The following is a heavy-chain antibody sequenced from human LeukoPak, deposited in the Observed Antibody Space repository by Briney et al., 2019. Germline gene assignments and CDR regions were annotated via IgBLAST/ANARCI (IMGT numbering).Heavy chain of an antibody. CDR3: ARGWAPTVTTPFDY. CDR1: GGSISSSSYY. V-gene: IGHV4-39*01. CDR2: IYYSGST. J-gene: IGHJ4*02. D-gene: IGHD4-17*01. Sequence: PSETLSLTCTVSGGSISSSSYYWGWIRQPPGKGLEWIGSIYYSGSTYYNPSLKSRVTISVDTSKNQFSLKLSSVTAADTAVYYCARGWAPTVTTPFDYWGQGTLVTVSS.